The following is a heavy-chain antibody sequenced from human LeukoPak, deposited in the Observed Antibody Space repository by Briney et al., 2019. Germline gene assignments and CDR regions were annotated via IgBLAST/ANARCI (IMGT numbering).Heavy chain of an antibody. D-gene: IGHD1-1*01. CDR2: INPNSGGT. J-gene: IGHJ4*02. CDR3: ASWYNWNDSPTQFDY. Sequence: ASVKVSCKASGYTFTGYYMHWVRQAPGQGLEWMGRINPNSGGTNYAQKFQGRVTMTRDTSISTAYMELRSLRSDDTAVYYRASWYNWNDSPTQFDYWGQGTLVTVSS. V-gene: IGHV1-2*06. CDR1: GYTFTGYY.